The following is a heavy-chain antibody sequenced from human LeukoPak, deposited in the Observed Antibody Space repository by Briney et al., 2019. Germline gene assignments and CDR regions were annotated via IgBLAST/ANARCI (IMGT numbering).Heavy chain of an antibody. CDR3: AKHHPNYYGSGSSFDY. Sequence: SVTVSCKASGGTFSSYAISWVRQAPGQGLEWMGGIIPIFGTANYAQKFQGRVTITADESTSTAYMELSSLRSEDTAVYYCAKHHPNYYGSGSSFDYWGQGTLVTVSS. V-gene: IGHV1-69*13. CDR2: IIPIFGTA. D-gene: IGHD3-10*01. CDR1: GGTFSSYA. J-gene: IGHJ4*02.